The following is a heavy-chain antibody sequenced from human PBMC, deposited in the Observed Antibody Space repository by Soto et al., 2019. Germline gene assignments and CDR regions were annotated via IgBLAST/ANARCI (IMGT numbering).Heavy chain of an antibody. CDR2: IWYDGSNK. V-gene: IGHV3-33*01. D-gene: IGHD5-18*01. J-gene: IGHJ6*02. Sequence: GGSLRLSCAASGFTFSSYGMHWVRQAPGKVLEWVAVIWYDGSNKYYADSVKGRFTISRDNPKNTLYLQMNSPRAEDTAVYYCARDQRYSCGYKSYCYYGMDVWGQGTTVTVSS. CDR3: ARDQRYSCGYKSYCYYGMDV. CDR1: GFTFSSYG.